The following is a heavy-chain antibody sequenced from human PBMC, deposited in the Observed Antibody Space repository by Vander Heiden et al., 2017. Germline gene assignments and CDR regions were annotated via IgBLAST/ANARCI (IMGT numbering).Heavy chain of an antibody. V-gene: IGHV3-9*01. CDR3: AKVGSKNDGGDDY. CDR1: GFTFDAYA. CDR2: ISWNSGNI. Sequence: EVQLVESGGGLVQPGRSLRLSCAASGFTFDAYAMHGGRQAPGKGLEWVSGISWNSGNIGYADSVKGRFTISRDNAKNSLYLQMNSLRAEDTALYYCAKVGSKNDGGDDYWGQGTLVTVSS. D-gene: IGHD1-1*01. J-gene: IGHJ4*02.